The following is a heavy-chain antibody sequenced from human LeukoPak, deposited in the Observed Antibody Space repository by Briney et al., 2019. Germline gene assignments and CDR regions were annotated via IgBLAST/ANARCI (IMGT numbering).Heavy chain of an antibody. CDR3: STLVVVGSDY. V-gene: IGHV3-15*01. CDR1: GFTFTKAW. J-gene: IGHJ4*02. CDR2: IKSNIGGGTA. Sequence: GGSLRLSCAASGFTFTKAWMTWVRQAPGKGLEWVGRIKSNIGGGTADYAAPVKGRFTIARDDSKNTVYLQMNSLKTEDTAVYYCSTLVVVGSDYWGQGTLVTVSS. D-gene: IGHD2-15*01.